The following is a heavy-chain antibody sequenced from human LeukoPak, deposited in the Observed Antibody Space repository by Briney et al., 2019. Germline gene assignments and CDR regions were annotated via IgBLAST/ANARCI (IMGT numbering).Heavy chain of an antibody. CDR3: ARQEPLYYDFWSGYPGTFDY. V-gene: IGHV4-39*01. CDR2: IYYSGST. J-gene: IGHJ4*02. D-gene: IGHD3-3*01. CDR1: GGSISSSSYY. Sequence: SETLSPTCTVSGGSISSSSYYWGWIRQPPGKWLEWIGSIYYSGSTYYNPSLKSRVTISVDTSKDQFSLKLSSVTAADTAVYYCARQEPLYYDFWSGYPGTFDYWGQGTLVTVSS.